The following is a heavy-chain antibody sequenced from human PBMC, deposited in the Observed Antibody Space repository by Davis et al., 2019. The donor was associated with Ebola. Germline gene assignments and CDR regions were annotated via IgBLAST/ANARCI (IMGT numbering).Heavy chain of an antibody. Sequence: GESLKISCAASGFTFSSYAMTWARQVPGKGLEWVSAITSSGGSTYYGDSVKGRFTISRDNSKNTLYLQMNSLRVDDTAVYYCAKGGSGWPSDYSYGLGVWGKGTTVTVSS. V-gene: IGHV3-23*01. D-gene: IGHD6-19*01. CDR3: AKGGSGWPSDYSYGLGV. J-gene: IGHJ6*04. CDR2: ITSSGGST. CDR1: GFTFSSYA.